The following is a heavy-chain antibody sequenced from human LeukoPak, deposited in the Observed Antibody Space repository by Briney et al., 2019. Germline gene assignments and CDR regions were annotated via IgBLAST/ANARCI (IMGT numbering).Heavy chain of an antibody. CDR1: GFTFSSYW. Sequence: PGGSLRLSCAASGFTFSSYWMSWVRQAPGKGLEWVANIKQDGSEKYYVDSVKGRFTISRDNAKNSLYLQMNSLRAEDTAVYYCAHTSVAVISQNYFDYWGQGTLVTVSS. CDR3: AHTSVAVISQNYFDY. D-gene: IGHD3-22*01. V-gene: IGHV3-7*03. CDR2: IKQDGSEK. J-gene: IGHJ4*02.